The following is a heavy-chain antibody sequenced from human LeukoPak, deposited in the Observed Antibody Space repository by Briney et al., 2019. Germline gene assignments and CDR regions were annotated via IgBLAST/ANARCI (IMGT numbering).Heavy chain of an antibody. V-gene: IGHV3-30*18. D-gene: IGHD6-19*01. CDR2: ISYDGSNK. Sequence: GGSLRLSCAASGFTFSSYGMHWVRQAPGKGLEWVAVISYDGSNKYYADSVKGRFTISRDNSKNTLYLQMNSLRAEDTAVYYCAKMAVAGIIGRYYFDYWGQGTLVTVSS. CDR3: AKMAVAGIIGRYYFDY. J-gene: IGHJ4*02. CDR1: GFTFSSYG.